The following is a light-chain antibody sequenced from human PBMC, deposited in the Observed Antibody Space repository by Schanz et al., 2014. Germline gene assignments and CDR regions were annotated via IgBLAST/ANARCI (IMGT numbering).Light chain of an antibody. CDR1: SSNIEINT. CDR2: VNS. CDR3: ETWDDSLSARF. V-gene: IGLV1-44*01. J-gene: IGLJ1*01. Sequence: QSVLTQPPSASGTPGQRVTISCSGSSSNIEINTVNWYQQFPGTAPKLLIYVNSQRPSGVPDRFSGSKSGTSASLTITGLQAEDGADYYCETWDDSLSARFFGTGTKVTVL.